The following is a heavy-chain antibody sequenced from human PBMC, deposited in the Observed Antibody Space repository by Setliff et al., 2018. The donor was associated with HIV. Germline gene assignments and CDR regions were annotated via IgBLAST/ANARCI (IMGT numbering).Heavy chain of an antibody. D-gene: IGHD2-15*01. Sequence: GESLKISCRGSGYNFPSYWIGWVRQMPGKGLEWMGIIYPGDSDTRYSPSFQGQVTISADKSISTAYLQCSSLKASDTAMYYCARLGGICSGGSCTALAYTMDVWGQGTTVTVSS. CDR2: IYPGDSDT. J-gene: IGHJ6*02. CDR3: ARLGGICSGGSCTALAYTMDV. CDR1: GYNFPSYW. V-gene: IGHV5-51*01.